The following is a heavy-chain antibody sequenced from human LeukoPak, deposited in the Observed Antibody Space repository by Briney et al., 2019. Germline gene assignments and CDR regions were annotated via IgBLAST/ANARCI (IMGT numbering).Heavy chain of an antibody. J-gene: IGHJ4*02. CDR2: ISAYNGNT. CDR3: ARPAGAYYDSSGYYPYYFDY. V-gene: IGHV1-18*01. CDR1: GYTFTSYG. D-gene: IGHD3-22*01. Sequence: VASVKVSCKASGYTFTSYGISWVRQAPGQGLEWMGWISAYNGNTNYAQKLQGRVTTTTDTSPSTAYMELRSLRSDDTAVYYCARPAGAYYDSSGYYPYYFDYWGQGTLVTVSS.